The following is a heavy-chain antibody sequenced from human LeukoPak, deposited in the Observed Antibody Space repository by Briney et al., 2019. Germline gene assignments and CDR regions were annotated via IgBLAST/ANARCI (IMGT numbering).Heavy chain of an antibody. CDR3: AREILTGYAFDI. CDR1: GFTFSTYA. V-gene: IGHV3-30-3*01. J-gene: IGHJ3*02. Sequence: LSGGSLRLSCAASGFTFSTYAMHWVRQAPGKGLEWVAFISYDGTNKYCADSVKGRFTISRDNSKNTLYLQMNSLRAEDTALYYCAREILTGYAFDIWGQGTMVTVSS. D-gene: IGHD7-27*01. CDR2: ISYDGTNK.